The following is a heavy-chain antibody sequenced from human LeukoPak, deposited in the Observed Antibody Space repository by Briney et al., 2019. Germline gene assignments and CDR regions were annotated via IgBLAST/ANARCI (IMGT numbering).Heavy chain of an antibody. D-gene: IGHD3-10*01. Sequence: GGSLRLSCAASGFTFSSYAMSWVRQAPGKGLEWVSAISGSGGSTYYADSVKGRFTISRDNFKNTLYLQMNSLRAEDTAVYYCANEGLWFGTLLYGMDVWGQGTTVTVSS. V-gene: IGHV3-23*01. J-gene: IGHJ6*02. CDR1: GFTFSSYA. CDR2: ISGSGGST. CDR3: ANEGLWFGTLLYGMDV.